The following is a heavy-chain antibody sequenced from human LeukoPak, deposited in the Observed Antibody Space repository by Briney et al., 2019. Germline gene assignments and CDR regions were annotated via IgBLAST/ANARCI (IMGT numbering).Heavy chain of an antibody. V-gene: IGHV3-23*01. CDR3: TKPPAQQLVRGSDY. D-gene: IGHD6-13*01. CDR2: IGGGGGST. Sequence: GGSLRLSCAASGFTFSSYAMSWVRQAPGEGLEWVSAIGGGGGSTYYADSVKGRFTISRDNSKNTLYLQMNSLRAEDTAVYYCTKPPAQQLVRGSDYWGQGTLVTVSS. CDR1: GFTFSSYA. J-gene: IGHJ4*02.